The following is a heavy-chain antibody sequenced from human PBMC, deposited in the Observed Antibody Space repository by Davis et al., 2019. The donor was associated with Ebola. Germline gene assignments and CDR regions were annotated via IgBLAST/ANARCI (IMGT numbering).Heavy chain of an antibody. J-gene: IGHJ4*02. CDR3: ARDLGYCSGGACYPDY. CDR1: GFSFSTYA. Sequence: GESLKISCAASGFSFSTYAMLWVRQAPGKGLEWVAVILYHGSNKYYADSVKGRFTISRDNSKNTLYLQMNSLRAEDTAVYYCARDLGYCSGGACYPDYWGQGTLVTVSS. D-gene: IGHD2-15*01. CDR2: ILYHGSNK. V-gene: IGHV3-30*04.